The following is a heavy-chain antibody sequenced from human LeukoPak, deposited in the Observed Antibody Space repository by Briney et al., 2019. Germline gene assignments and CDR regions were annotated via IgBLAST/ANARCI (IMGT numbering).Heavy chain of an antibody. Sequence: GASVKVSCKASGGTFSNYAISWVRQAPGQGLEWMGRIIPIFGTANYAQKFQGRVTITTDESTSTAYMELSSLRSEDTAVYYCARGGYYDSSSPFDYWGQGTLVTVSS. CDR3: ARGGYYDSSSPFDY. CDR1: GGTFSNYA. J-gene: IGHJ4*02. D-gene: IGHD3-22*01. V-gene: IGHV1-69*05. CDR2: IIPIFGTA.